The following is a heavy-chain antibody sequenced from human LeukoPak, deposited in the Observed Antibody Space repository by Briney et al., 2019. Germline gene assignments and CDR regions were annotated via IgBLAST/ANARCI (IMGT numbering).Heavy chain of an antibody. CDR2: IYSGESDT. CDR1: GYRFTSYW. V-gene: IGHV5-51*01. D-gene: IGHD3-10*01. Sequence: GGSLEISCQGSGYRFTSYWLGWVRPVPGKGLEWMGIIYSGESDTRYSTPFQGQVTISADKSISTAYLQWSSLKASDTAMYYCARRLHTRGSYFDYWGQGTLVTVSS. CDR3: ARRLHTRGSYFDY. J-gene: IGHJ4*02.